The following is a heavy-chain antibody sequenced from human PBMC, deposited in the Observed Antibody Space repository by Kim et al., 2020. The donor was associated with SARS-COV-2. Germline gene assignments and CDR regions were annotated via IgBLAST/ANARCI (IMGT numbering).Heavy chain of an antibody. CDR3: ARAVSSAWTLGDWFDP. CDR1: GVSISSSNW. Sequence: SETLSLTCAVSGVSISSSNWWSWVRQPPGRGLEWIGEVSHSGSTDYNPSLKSRVTISVDKSKNQFSLKLNSVTAADTAVYYCARAVSSAWTLGDWFDPGGRGTLVTVSS. J-gene: IGHJ5*02. CDR2: VSHSGST. V-gene: IGHV4-4*02. D-gene: IGHD6-25*01.